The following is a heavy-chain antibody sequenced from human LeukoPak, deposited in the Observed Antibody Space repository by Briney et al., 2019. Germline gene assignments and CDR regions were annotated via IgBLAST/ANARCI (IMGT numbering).Heavy chain of an antibody. CDR3: ATLGSSWYLDY. Sequence: PGGSLRLSCAASGFTFNYYVMSWVRQAAGKGLVWVSTISGSGSGTYYADSVKGRFTISRDNSKNTQYLQMNSLRAEVKAVYYCATLGSSWYLDYWGQGTLVTVSS. CDR1: GFTFNYYV. V-gene: IGHV3-23*01. D-gene: IGHD6-13*01. CDR2: ISGSGSGT. J-gene: IGHJ4*02.